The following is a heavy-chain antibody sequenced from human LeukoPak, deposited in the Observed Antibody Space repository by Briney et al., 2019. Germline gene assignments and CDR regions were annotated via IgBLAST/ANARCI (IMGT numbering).Heavy chain of an antibody. CDR2: IYFTGST. CDR1: GGSVSSYF. CDR3: ARSERGYSYGWYDY. D-gene: IGHD5-18*01. J-gene: IGHJ4*02. Sequence: SETLSLTCTVSGGSVSSYFWSWIRQPPGKGLEWIGYIYFTGSTKYNPSLKSRVTISLDTSKNQFSLKLNSVTAADMAVYYCARSERGYSYGWYDYWGQGTLVTVSS. V-gene: IGHV4-59*02.